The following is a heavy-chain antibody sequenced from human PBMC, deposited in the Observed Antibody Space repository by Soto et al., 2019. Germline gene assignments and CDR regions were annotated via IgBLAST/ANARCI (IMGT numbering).Heavy chain of an antibody. D-gene: IGHD1-20*01. CDR3: ARDGDSWNDFDY. J-gene: IGHJ4*02. CDR2: IKEDGSEK. V-gene: IGHV3-7*01. Sequence: EVQLVESGGGLVQPGGSLRLSCAASGFTFGSYWMTWVRQAPGKGLEWVGNIKEDGSEKYYVDSVKGRFTISRDNAKNSVDLHMNSLRAGDTAVYYCARDGDSWNDFDYWCQGTLVTVSS. CDR1: GFTFGSYW.